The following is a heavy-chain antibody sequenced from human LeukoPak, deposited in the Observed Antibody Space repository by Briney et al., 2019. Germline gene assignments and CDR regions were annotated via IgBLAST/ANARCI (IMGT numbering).Heavy chain of an antibody. V-gene: IGHV4-31*03. CDR1: GGSISSGGYH. CDR3: ARDSSGYSLFDN. D-gene: IGHD3-22*01. CDR2: IHYSGST. J-gene: IGHJ4*02. Sequence: SQTLSLTCTISGGSISSGGYHWSWIRQHPGTGLEWIGYIHYSGSTYNNPSLESRVTISGDTSKNQFSLKLSSVTAADTAVYYCARDSSGYSLFDNWGQGTLVTVSS.